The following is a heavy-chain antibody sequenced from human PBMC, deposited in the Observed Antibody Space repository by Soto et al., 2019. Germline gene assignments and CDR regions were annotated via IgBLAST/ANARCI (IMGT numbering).Heavy chain of an antibody. J-gene: IGHJ4*02. V-gene: IGHV2-5*02. CDR3: AHLRAAMVRGVIIGHFDY. Sequence: SGPTLVNPTQTLTLTCTFSGFSLSTSGVGVGWIRQPPGKALEWLALIYWDDDKRYSPSLKSRLTITKDTSKNQVVLTMTNMDHVDTATYYCAHLRAAMVRGVIIGHFDYWGQGTLVTVSS. CDR2: IYWDDDK. CDR1: GFSLSTSGVG. D-gene: IGHD3-10*01.